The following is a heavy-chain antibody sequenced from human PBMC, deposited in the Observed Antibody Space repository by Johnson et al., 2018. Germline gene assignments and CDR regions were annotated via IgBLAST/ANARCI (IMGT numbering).Heavy chain of an antibody. V-gene: IGHV3-48*02. D-gene: IGHD2-2*01. J-gene: IGHJ6*02. CDR1: GIIFSSYS. Sequence: VQLVQSGGGWVQPGGSLRLSCEASGIIFSSYSINWVRQAPGKGLDWVAYIASDSSTILYGDSVRGRFTISRDKAKNSAYLQMNNLRDEDTAVYYCAKDGGYGLAIVVVPAAETYYGMDVWGQGTRVTVSS. CDR3: AKDGGYGLAIVVVPAAETYYGMDV. CDR2: IASDSSTI.